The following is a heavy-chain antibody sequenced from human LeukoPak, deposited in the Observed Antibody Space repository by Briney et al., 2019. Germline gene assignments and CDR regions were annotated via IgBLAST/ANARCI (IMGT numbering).Heavy chain of an antibody. CDR2: INPSGGST. D-gene: IGHD3-22*01. V-gene: IGHV1-46*01. Sequence: ASVKVSCKASGYTFTSYYMHWVRQAPGQGLEWMGIINPSGGSTSYAQKFQGRVTMTRDMSTSTVYMELSSLRSEDTAVYYCARDEGSGYYYGYWGQGALVTVSS. CDR3: ARDEGSGYYYGY. CDR1: GYTFTSYY. J-gene: IGHJ4*02.